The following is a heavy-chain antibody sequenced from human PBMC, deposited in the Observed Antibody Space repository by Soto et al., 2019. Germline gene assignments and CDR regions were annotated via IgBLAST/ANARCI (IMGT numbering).Heavy chain of an antibody. V-gene: IGHV3-23*01. CDR1: GLTFSNYA. CDR2: MSGSSSTT. J-gene: IGHJ4*02. D-gene: IGHD1-7*01. CDR3: AKNQERELPRVIDF. Sequence: GGSLRLSCATSGLTFSNYAMSWVRQAPGGGLEWVSSMSGSSSTTYYADSVRGRFTISRGRSKNTLYLQMSSLRAEDTALYYCAKNQERELPRVIDFWGQGTLVTVSS.